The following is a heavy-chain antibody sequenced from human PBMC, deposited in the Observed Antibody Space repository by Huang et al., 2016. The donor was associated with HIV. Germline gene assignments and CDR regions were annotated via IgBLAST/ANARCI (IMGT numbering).Heavy chain of an antibody. D-gene: IGHD4-17*01. V-gene: IGHV3-30-3*01. J-gene: IGHJ3*02. CDR3: ARGRGGDYRDDAFDI. CDR2: ISYDGSKK. CDR1: GFTFSTYA. Sequence: QVQLVESGGGVVQPGRSLRLPCAVSGFTFSTYAMHWVGPAPGKGREWVARISYDGSKKYHADYEKGRLTRSGDNSKNQLYRQMNSVVAEDTAVYFWARGRGGDYRDDAFDIWGQGTRVTVSS.